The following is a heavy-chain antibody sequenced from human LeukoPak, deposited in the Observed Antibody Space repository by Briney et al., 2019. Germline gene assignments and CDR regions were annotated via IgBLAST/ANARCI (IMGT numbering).Heavy chain of an antibody. J-gene: IGHJ4*02. D-gene: IGHD6-19*01. CDR1: GFPFSGYW. CDR2: IKPDGSYT. Sequence: GSLRLSCAASGFPFSGYWMYWLRQAPGKGMVWVSRIKPDGSYTSYADFVKGRFTTSRDNAKSTLYLQLSSLRAEDTAVYYCARDYSSVPEYWGQGTLVTVSS. V-gene: IGHV3-74*01. CDR3: ARDYSSVPEY.